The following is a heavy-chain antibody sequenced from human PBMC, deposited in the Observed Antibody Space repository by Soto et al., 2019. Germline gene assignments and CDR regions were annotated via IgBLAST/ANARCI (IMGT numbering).Heavy chain of an antibody. J-gene: IGHJ4*02. CDR2: ISPKSGGT. CDR1: GYSFIDYY. CDR3: ARPPGYISDWYYFDL. V-gene: IGHV1-2*02. D-gene: IGHD3-9*01. Sequence: QVQLVQSGAEVKKPGASVKVSCEASGYSFIDYYMHWVRQAPGQGFEWTGRISPKSGGTNYAQKFEGRVTMTWDTSLNTAYMELSSLISEDTAVYYCARPPGYISDWYYFDLWGQGTLVTVSS.